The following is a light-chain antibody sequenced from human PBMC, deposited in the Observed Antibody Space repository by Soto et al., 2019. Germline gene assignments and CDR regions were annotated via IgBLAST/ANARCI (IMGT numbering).Light chain of an antibody. Sequence: EIVMTQSPATLSVSPGERATLSCRASESVSNYLAGYQQKPGQAPRLLVYGASTRATRIPARFSGSGFGTEFTLTSSSLQSEDFAVYYCLEYNNWPPKYTCGQGTKLEVK. CDR2: GAS. J-gene: IGKJ2*01. V-gene: IGKV3-15*01. CDR1: ESVSNY. CDR3: LEYNNWPPKYT.